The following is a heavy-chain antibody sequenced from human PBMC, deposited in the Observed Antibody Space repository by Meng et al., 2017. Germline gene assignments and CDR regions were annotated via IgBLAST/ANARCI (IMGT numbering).Heavy chain of an antibody. CDR2: IGTAGDT. V-gene: IGHV3-13*01. J-gene: IGHJ6*01. D-gene: IGHD1-26*01. Sequence: ETLSLTCAASGFTFSSYDMHWVRQATGKGLEWVSAIGTAGDTYYPGSVKGRFTISRENAKNSLYLQMNSLRAGDTAVYYCARADRSWRRVWVGFYYYYYGMDVWGQGTTV. CDR1: GFTFSSYD. CDR3: ARADRSWRRVWVGFYYYYYGMDV.